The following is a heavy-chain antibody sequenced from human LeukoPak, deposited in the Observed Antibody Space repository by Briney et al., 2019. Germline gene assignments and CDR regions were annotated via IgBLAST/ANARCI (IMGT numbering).Heavy chain of an antibody. Sequence: GGSLRLSCAASGFTFSSYSMNWVRQAPGKGLEWVSAISGSGGSTYYADSVKGRFTISRDNSKNTLYLQMNSLRAEDSAVYYCAKDAVDSSGYDVKLLFDYSGQGTLVTVSS. V-gene: IGHV3-23*01. CDR3: AKDAVDSSGYDVKLLFDY. D-gene: IGHD3-22*01. CDR2: ISGSGGST. CDR1: GFTFSSYS. J-gene: IGHJ4*02.